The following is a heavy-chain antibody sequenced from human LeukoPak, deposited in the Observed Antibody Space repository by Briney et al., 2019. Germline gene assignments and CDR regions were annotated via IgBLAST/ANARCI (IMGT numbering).Heavy chain of an antibody. CDR1: GYTFTSYG. CDR2: ISAYNGNT. V-gene: IGHV1-18*01. Sequence: GASVKVSCKASGYTFTSYGISWVRQAPGQGLEWMGWISAYNGNTNYAQKLQGRVTMTTNTSTSTAYMELRSLRSDDTAVYYCARIRGVIKPGAGDIWGQGTMVTVSS. D-gene: IGHD3-10*01. CDR3: ARIRGVIKPGAGDI. J-gene: IGHJ3*02.